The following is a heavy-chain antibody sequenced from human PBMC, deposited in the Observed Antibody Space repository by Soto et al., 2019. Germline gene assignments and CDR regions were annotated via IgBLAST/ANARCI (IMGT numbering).Heavy chain of an antibody. CDR2: IWYDGSNK. J-gene: IGHJ6*02. D-gene: IGHD4-17*01. CDR1: GFTFSSYG. Sequence: QVQLVESGGGVVQPGRSLRLSCAASGFTFSSYGMHWVRQAPGKGLEWVAVIWYDGSNKYYADSVKGRFTISRDNSKNTLYLQMNRLRAEDTAVYYCAALLGYGDYFYSYGMDVWGQGTTVTVSS. V-gene: IGHV3-33*01. CDR3: AALLGYGDYFYSYGMDV.